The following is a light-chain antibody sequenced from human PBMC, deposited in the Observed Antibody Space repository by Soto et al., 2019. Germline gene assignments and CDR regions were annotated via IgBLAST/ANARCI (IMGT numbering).Light chain of an antibody. V-gene: IGKV3-20*01. J-gene: IGKJ1*01. CDR3: GQFVSAPPRT. CDR1: QSVSSTF. CDR2: GVS. Sequence: EIVLSQTPGTLSLSPGERGTLSCRASQSVSSTFLAWYQQKPGQAPRLLIFGVSNRATGIPDRFSGSGSGTDFTLTISRLEPEDFAVYYCGQFVSAPPRTFGQGTNVEIK.